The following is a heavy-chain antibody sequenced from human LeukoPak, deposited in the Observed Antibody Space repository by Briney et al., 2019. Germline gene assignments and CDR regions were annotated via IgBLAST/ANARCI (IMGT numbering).Heavy chain of an antibody. CDR2: MNPNSGNT. CDR3: ARVYYYYYMDV. J-gene: IGHJ6*03. CDR1: GYTFTSYD. V-gene: IGHV1-8*03. Sequence: ASMKVSCKASGYTFTSYDINWVRQATGQGLEWMGWMNPNSGNTGYAQKFQGRVTITRNTSISTAYMELSSLRSEDTAVYYCARVYYYYYMDVWGKGTTVTVSS.